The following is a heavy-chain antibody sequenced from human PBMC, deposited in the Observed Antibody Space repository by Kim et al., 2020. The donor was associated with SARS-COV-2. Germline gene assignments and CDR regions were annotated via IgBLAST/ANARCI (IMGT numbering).Heavy chain of an antibody. CDR3: ARETRTGYSSSWYGLDDYYGMDV. D-gene: IGHD6-13*01. CDR1: GFTFSSYG. J-gene: IGHJ6*02. Sequence: GGSLRLSCAASGFTFSSYGMHWVRQAPGKGLEWVAVIWYDGSNKYYADSVKGRFTISRDNSKNTLYLQMNSLRAEDTAVYYCARETRTGYSSSWYGLDDYYGMDVWGQGTTVTVSS. CDR2: IWYDGSNK. V-gene: IGHV3-33*01.